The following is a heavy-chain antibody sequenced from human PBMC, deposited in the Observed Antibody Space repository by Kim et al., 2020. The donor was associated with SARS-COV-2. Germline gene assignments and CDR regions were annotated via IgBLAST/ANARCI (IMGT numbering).Heavy chain of an antibody. CDR3: ARDYYGSGSYLSALNY. J-gene: IGHJ4*02. Sequence: SMKGRFTISRDNAKNSLYLQMNSLRAEDTAVYYCARDYYGSGSYLSALNYWGQGTLVTVSS. D-gene: IGHD3-10*01. V-gene: IGHV3-21*01.